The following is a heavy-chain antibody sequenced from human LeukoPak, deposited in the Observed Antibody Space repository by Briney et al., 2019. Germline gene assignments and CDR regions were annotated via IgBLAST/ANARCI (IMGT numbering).Heavy chain of an antibody. D-gene: IGHD1-26*01. Sequence: PSETLSLTCTVSGGSISSSSYYWGWIRQPPGRGLEWIGSIYYSGSTYYNPSLKSRVTISVDTSKNQFSLKLSSVTAADTAVYYCARGREWELPLDYWGQGTLVTVSS. CDR2: IYYSGST. CDR1: GGSISSSSYY. CDR3: ARGREWELPLDY. J-gene: IGHJ4*02. V-gene: IGHV4-39*07.